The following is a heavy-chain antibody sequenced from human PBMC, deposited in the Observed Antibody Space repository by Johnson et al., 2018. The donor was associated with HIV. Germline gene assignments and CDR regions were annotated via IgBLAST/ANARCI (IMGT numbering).Heavy chain of an antibody. CDR1: GFTVSSNY. J-gene: IGHJ3*02. V-gene: IGHV3-66*01. CDR3: ARADQWWSMVRSTMVSSADSFDI. CDR2: IYSGGST. Sequence: VQVVESGGGVVQPWGSLRLSCAASGFTVSSNYMSWVRQAPGKGLEWVSVIYSGGSTYYADSVKGRFTISRDNSKNTLYLQMNSLRVEDTAVYYCARADQWWSMVRSTMVSSADSFDIWGQGTMVTISS. D-gene: IGHD3-10*01.